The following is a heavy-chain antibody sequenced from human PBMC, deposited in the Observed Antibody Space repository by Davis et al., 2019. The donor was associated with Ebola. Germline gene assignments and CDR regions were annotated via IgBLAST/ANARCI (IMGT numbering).Heavy chain of an antibody. Sequence: GGSLRLSCAASGFIFSSYGMHWVRQAPGKGLEWVAVISYDGSNKYYADSVKCRFTISSNNSKNTLYLQMNILRAEDTAVYYCAKGHLAIAVAVNFDYWGQGTLVTVSS. CDR2: ISYDGSNK. D-gene: IGHD6-19*01. V-gene: IGHV3-30*18. CDR3: AKGHLAIAVAVNFDY. CDR1: GFIFSSYG. J-gene: IGHJ4*02.